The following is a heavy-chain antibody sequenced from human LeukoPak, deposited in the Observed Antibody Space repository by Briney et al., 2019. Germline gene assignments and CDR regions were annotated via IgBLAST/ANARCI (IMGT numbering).Heavy chain of an antibody. CDR2: IYYSGST. D-gene: IGHD1-26*01. J-gene: IGHJ4*02. CDR3: ARSLVGATADFDY. Sequence: PSETLSLTCTFSGGSISSSSYYWGWIRQPPRKGLEWIGSIYYSGSTYYNPSLKSRVTISVDTSKNQFSLKLSSVTAADTAVYYCARSLVGATADFDYWGQGTLVTVSS. V-gene: IGHV4-39*01. CDR1: GGSISSSSYY.